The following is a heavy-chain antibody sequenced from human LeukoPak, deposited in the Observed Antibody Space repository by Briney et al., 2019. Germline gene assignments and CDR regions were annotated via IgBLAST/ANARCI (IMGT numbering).Heavy chain of an antibody. V-gene: IGHV3-21*01. CDR2: ISSTGNYK. Sequence: GGSLRLSCAASGFSFSRYAINWVRQAPGKGLEWVSTISSTGNYKFYADSVKGRFTIFRDNAKNSVSLQMDSLNVEDTAVYYCARDRYGGGFDSWGQGTLVTVYS. CDR3: ARDRYGGGFDS. D-gene: IGHD4-23*01. J-gene: IGHJ4*02. CDR1: GFSFSRYA.